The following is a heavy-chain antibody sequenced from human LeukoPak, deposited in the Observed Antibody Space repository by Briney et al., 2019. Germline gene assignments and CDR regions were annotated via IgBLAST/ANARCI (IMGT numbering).Heavy chain of an antibody. CDR2: ISYSGNT. CDR1: GGSISGYY. Sequence: SETLSLTCTVSGGSISGYYWSWIRQPPGKGLEWFGYISYSGNTNYNPSLKSRVTILIDTSKNQFSLKLRSVTAADTAVYYCARGGDGPDAFDIWGQGTMVTVSS. CDR3: ARGGDGPDAFDI. D-gene: IGHD5-24*01. V-gene: IGHV4-59*01. J-gene: IGHJ3*02.